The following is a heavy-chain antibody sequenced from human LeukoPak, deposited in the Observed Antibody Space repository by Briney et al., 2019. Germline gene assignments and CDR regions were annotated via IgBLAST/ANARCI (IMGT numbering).Heavy chain of an antibody. CDR3: ARDAGAATYYYFCYMDL. D-gene: IGHD6-13*01. CDR2: LSYDGSNK. V-gene: IGHV3-30*01. CDR1: RFTFSVYA. Sequence: GGSLRLSCAASRFTFSVYAMYWVRQAPGKGLEWLAVLSYDGSNKYYADSVKGRFAVSRDNSNNTLYLQMNSLRAEDTATYYCARDAGAATYYYFCYMDLWGKGTTVTVSS. J-gene: IGHJ6*03.